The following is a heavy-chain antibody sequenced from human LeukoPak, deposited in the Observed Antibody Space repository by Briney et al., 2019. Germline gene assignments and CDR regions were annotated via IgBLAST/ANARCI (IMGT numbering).Heavy chain of an antibody. V-gene: IGHV3-53*04. D-gene: IGHD2-15*01. CDR1: GFTVSSNY. CDR3: ARAGCSGGICLYYFDY. CDR2: LYSGGTT. J-gene: IGHJ4*02. Sequence: GGSLRLSCAASGFTVSSNYMTWVRQTPGGGLEGVSVLYSGGTTYYADSVKGRFTISRHNSKNTPFLQMNSLRAEDTAVYYCARAGCSGGICLYYFDYWGQGTLVTVAS.